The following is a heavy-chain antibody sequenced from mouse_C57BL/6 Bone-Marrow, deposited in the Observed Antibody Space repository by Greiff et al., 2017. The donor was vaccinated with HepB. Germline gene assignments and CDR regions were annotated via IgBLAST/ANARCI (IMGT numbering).Heavy chain of an antibody. CDR1: GYSITSDY. Sequence: EVKLMESGPGLAKPSQTLSLTCSVSGYSITSDYWNWIRKFPGNKLEYMGYISYSGSTDYNPSLKSRISITRDTSKNQYYLQLNAVTTEDTATYYYARGDLSYAMDYWGQGTSVTVSS. D-gene: IGHD6-2*01. CDR3: ARGDLSYAMDY. J-gene: IGHJ4*01. CDR2: ISYSGST. V-gene: IGHV3-8*01.